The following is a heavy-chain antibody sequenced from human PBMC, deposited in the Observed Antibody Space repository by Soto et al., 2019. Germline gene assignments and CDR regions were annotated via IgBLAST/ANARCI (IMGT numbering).Heavy chain of an antibody. CDR3: ARRLQRNDYYYYGMHV. D-gene: IGHD4-4*01. Sequence: PGGSLRLSCAASGFTFSDYYMSWIRQAPGKGLEWVSYISSSSSYTNYADSVKGRFTISRDNAKNSLYLQMNSLRAEDTAVYYCARRLQRNDYYYYGMHVWGQGTTVTVSS. J-gene: IGHJ6*02. V-gene: IGHV3-11*06. CDR1: GFTFSDYY. CDR2: ISSSSSYT.